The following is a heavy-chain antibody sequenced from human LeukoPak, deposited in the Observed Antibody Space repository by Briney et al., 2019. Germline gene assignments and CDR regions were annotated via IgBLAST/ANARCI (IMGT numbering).Heavy chain of an antibody. D-gene: IGHD5-18*01. CDR3: ASGPSKYSYGLVY. Sequence: ASVKVSCKASGYTFTGYYMHWVRQAPGQGLEWMGRINPNSGGTNYAQKFQGRVTMTRDTSISTAYMELSRLRSEDTAVYYCASGPSKYSYGLVYWGQGTLVTVSS. CDR2: INPNSGGT. J-gene: IGHJ4*02. CDR1: GYTFTGYY. V-gene: IGHV1-2*06.